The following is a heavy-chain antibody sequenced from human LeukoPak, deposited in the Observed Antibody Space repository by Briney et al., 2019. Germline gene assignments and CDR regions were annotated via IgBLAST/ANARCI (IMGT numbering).Heavy chain of an antibody. J-gene: IGHJ4*02. CDR3: ARLANPSGYWD. Sequence: PGGSLRLSCAASGFTFSSYGMHWVRQAPGKGLEWVAVISYDENNKYLADSVQGRFTISRDSSKNTLYLQMNSLRVEDTAVYYCARLANPSGYWDWGQGTLVTVSS. D-gene: IGHD3-22*01. CDR1: GFTFSSYG. CDR2: ISYDENNK. V-gene: IGHV3-30*03.